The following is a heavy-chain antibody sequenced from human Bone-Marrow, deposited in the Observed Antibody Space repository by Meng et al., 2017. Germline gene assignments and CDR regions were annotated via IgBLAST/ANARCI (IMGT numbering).Heavy chain of an antibody. J-gene: IGHJ5*02. V-gene: IGHV4-34*01. CDR1: GGSFSGYY. CDR3: ARGFHGGAAVAKP. Sequence: GSLRLSCAVYGGSFSGYYWSWIRQPPGKGLEWIGEINHSGSTNYNPSLKSRVTISVDTSKNSLYLQMNSLRAEDTAVYYCARGFHGGAAVAKPWGQGTLVTVSS. CDR2: INHSGST. D-gene: IGHD6-19*01.